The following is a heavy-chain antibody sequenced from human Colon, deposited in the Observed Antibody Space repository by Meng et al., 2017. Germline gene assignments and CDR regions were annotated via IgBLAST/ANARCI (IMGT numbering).Heavy chain of an antibody. CDR1: GYSFTSYG. V-gene: IGHV1-3*01. Sequence: QVQLVQSGAELKKPGGSVKVSCQASGYSFTSYGMHWLRQAPGQRPEWMGWIYPADGNRRYSQKFQDRLTITTDTFARTAYMELSSLRSEDTAVYFCARDERGGPYYFDYWGQGTLVTVSS. CDR2: IYPADGNR. CDR3: ARDERGGPYYFDY. J-gene: IGHJ4*02.